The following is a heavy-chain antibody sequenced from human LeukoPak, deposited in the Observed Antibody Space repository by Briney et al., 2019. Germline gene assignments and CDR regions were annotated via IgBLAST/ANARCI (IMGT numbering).Heavy chain of an antibody. Sequence: NSSETLSLTCAVSGGSISSGGYSWSWIRQPPGKGLEWIGYIYHSGSTYYNPSLNSRVTISVDRSKNQFSLKLSSVTAADTAVYYCARMAAAVYNWFDPWGQGTLVTVSS. D-gene: IGHD6-13*01. CDR1: GGSISSGGYS. CDR2: IYHSGST. CDR3: ARMAAAVYNWFDP. V-gene: IGHV4-30-2*01. J-gene: IGHJ5*02.